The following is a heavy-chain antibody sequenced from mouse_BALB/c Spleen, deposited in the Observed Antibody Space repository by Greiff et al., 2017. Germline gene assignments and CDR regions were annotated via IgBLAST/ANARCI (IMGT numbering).Heavy chain of an antibody. CDR2: INPGSGGT. Sequence: QVQLQQSGAELVRPGTSVKVSCTASGYAFTNYLIAWVKQRPGQGLEWIVVINPGSGGTNYNEKFKGKATLTADKSSSTAYMQLSSLTSDDSAVYFCSTGTDAMDYWGQGTSVTVSS. CDR3: STGTDAMDY. J-gene: IGHJ4*01. CDR1: GYAFTNYL. D-gene: IGHD4-1*01. V-gene: IGHV1-54*01.